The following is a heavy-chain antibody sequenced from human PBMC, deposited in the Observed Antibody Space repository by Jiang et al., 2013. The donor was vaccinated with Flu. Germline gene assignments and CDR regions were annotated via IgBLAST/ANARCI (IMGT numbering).Heavy chain of an antibody. V-gene: IGHV5-51*01. CDR3: ARAEGTSAGNFDF. Sequence: SCQGSGYSFTKYWIGWVRRMPGKGLEWMGIIYPGDSDTRYSPSFQGQVTISADKSTNTAYLQWNSLRASDTAIYYCARAEGTSAGNFDFWGQGTLVTVSS. J-gene: IGHJ4*02. CDR1: GYSFTKYW. CDR2: IYPGDSDT. D-gene: IGHD6-13*01.